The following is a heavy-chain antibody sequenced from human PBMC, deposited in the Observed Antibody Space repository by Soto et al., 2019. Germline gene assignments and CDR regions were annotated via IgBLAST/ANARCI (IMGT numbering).Heavy chain of an antibody. J-gene: IGHJ3*02. CDR2: ISGSGGSA. Sequence: EVQLLESGGGLVQPGGSLRLSCAASGFTFSTYAMSWVRQAPGKGLEWVSGISGSGGSAYYADSVKGRFTISRDNSKNTLYLQMNSLRASDTAVYYCAGSSGWYRAFYIWGQGTMVTVSS. CDR1: GFTFSTYA. D-gene: IGHD6-19*01. V-gene: IGHV3-23*01. CDR3: AGSSGWYRAFYI.